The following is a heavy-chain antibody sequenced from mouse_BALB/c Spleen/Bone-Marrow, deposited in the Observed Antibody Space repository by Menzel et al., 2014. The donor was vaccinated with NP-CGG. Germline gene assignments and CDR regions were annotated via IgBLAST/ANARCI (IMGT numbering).Heavy chain of an antibody. J-gene: IGHJ2*01. CDR2: TDPANGNT. V-gene: IGHV14-3*02. CDR3: ARYYYGYYFDY. CDR1: GFNIKDTY. D-gene: IGHD1-2*01. Sequence: VQLQQSGAELVKPGASVKLSCTASGFNIKDTYMHWVKQRPEQGLEWIGRTDPANGNTKYDPKFQGKATITADTPSNTAYLQLSSLTSEDTAVYYCARYYYGYYFDYWGQGTTLTVSS.